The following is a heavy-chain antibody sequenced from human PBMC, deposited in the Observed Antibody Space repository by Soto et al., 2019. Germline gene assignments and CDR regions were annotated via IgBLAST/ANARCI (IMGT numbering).Heavy chain of an antibody. V-gene: IGHV1-18*01. CDR3: ARGRYGDY. Sequence: QVHLVQSGAEVKKPGASVKVSCKGSGYGFTTYGITWVRQAPGQGLEWMAWISAHNGNTNYAQKLQGRVTVTTDTSTSTAYMELRSLRPGDTAVYYCARGRYGDYWGQGALVTVSS. J-gene: IGHJ4*02. D-gene: IGHD1-1*01. CDR2: ISAHNGNT. CDR1: GYGFTTYG.